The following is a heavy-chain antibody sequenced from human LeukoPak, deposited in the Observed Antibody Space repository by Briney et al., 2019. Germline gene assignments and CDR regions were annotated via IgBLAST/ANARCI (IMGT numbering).Heavy chain of an antibody. D-gene: IGHD5-18*01. CDR2: ISGSGGST. CDR1: GFTFSSYA. J-gene: IGHJ4*02. V-gene: IGHV3-23*01. Sequence: PGGSLRLSCAASGFTFSSYAMSWVRQAPGKGLEWVSAISGSGGSTYYADSVKGRFTISRDNSKNTLYLQMNSLRAEDTAVYYCAKGVYSYGYRGAFGYWGQGTLVTVSS. CDR3: AKGVYSYGYRGAFGY.